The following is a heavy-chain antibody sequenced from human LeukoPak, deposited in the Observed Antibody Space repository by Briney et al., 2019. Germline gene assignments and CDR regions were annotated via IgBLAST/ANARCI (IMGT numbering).Heavy chain of an antibody. CDR3: ARDRSERDAFDI. CDR2: IIPIFGTA. Sequence: GASVKVSCKASGGTFSSYAISWVRQAPGQGLEWMGGIIPIFGTANYAQKFQGRVTITADKSTSTAYMELSSLRSEDAAVYYCARDRSERDAFDIWGQGTMVTVSS. D-gene: IGHD1-14*01. V-gene: IGHV1-69*06. J-gene: IGHJ3*02. CDR1: GGTFSSYA.